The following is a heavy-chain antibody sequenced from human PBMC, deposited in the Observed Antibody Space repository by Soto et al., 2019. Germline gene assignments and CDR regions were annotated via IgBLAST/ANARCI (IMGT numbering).Heavy chain of an antibody. CDR3: ARDATQLYSGYDYPDFYFDY. Sequence: PSQTLSLTCVISGDSVSSNSAAWNWIRQSPSRGLEWLGRTYYRSKWYNDYAVSVKSRITINPDTSKNQFSLQLNSVTPEDTAVYYCARDATQLYSGYDYPDFYFDYWGQGTLVTVSS. CDR1: GDSVSSNSAA. J-gene: IGHJ4*02. D-gene: IGHD5-12*01. CDR2: TYYRSKWYN. V-gene: IGHV6-1*01.